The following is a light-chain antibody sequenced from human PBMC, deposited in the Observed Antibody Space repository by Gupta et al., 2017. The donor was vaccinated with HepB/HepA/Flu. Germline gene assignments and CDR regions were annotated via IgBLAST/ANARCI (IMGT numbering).Light chain of an antibody. V-gene: IGLV2-14*03. Sequence: QSALTQPASVSGSPGLSIPIACIGPSSDVGGFNYVSWYQQHPGKAPTLMIYDVSNRPSGVSNRFSGSKSGNTASLTISGLQAEDEADYYCSSYTNSGTLFGTGTKVTVL. CDR3: SSYTNSGTL. J-gene: IGLJ1*01. CDR2: DVS. CDR1: SSDVGGFNY.